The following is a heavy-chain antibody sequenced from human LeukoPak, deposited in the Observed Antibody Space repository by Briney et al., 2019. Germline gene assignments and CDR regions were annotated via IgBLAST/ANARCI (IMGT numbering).Heavy chain of an antibody. CDR3: AKPAGTTDY. D-gene: IGHD1-1*01. CDR1: GFAFSSSW. CDR2: ISYDGSNK. V-gene: IGHV3-30*18. Sequence: PGGSLRLSCATSGFAFSSSWMHWVRQAPGKGLEWVAVISYDGSNKYYADSVKGRFTISRDNSKNTLYLQMNSLRAEDTAVYYCAKPAGTTDYWGQGTLVTVSS. J-gene: IGHJ4*02.